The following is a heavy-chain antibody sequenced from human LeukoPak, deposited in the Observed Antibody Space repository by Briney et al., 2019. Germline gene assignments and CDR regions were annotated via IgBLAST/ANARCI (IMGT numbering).Heavy chain of an antibody. J-gene: IGHJ4*02. CDR2: IIPIFGTA. Sequence: SVKVSCKASGGTFSSYAISWVRQAPGQGLEWMGGIIPIFGTANYAQKFQGRVTMTRDTSTSTVYMELSSLRSEDTAVYYCARVDDTFYFDYWGQGTLVTVSS. D-gene: IGHD3-9*01. CDR1: GGTFSSYA. V-gene: IGHV1-69*05. CDR3: ARVDDTFYFDY.